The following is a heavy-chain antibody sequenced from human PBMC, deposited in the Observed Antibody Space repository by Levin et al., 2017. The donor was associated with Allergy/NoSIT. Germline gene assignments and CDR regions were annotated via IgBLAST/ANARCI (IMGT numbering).Heavy chain of an antibody. Sequence: GGSLRLSCAASGFTFNSYAMNWVRQAPGKGLERVAGISGGGGSTYYADSVKGRVTISRDNSKNTLYLQMNSLRAEDTAVYYCAKSLASGNYYYNYVMDVWGQGTTVTVSS. V-gene: IGHV3-23*01. CDR1: GFTFNSYA. CDR2: ISGGGGST. D-gene: IGHD3-10*01. J-gene: IGHJ6*02. CDR3: AKSLASGNYYYNYVMDV.